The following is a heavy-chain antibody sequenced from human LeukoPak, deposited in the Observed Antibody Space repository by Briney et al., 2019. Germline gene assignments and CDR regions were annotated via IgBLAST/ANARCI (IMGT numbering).Heavy chain of an antibody. CDR1: GFTFSSYA. D-gene: IGHD3-22*01. Sequence: GGSLRLSCAASGFTFSSYAMNWVRQAPGKGLEWVSGIGGSGTSTYYADSVKGRFTISRDNSKNTLYLQMNILRADDTAVYSCAKGGYYDNSGYYYFDYWGQGTWSPSPQ. J-gene: IGHJ4*02. CDR3: AKGGYYDNSGYYYFDY. V-gene: IGHV3-23*01. CDR2: IGGSGTST.